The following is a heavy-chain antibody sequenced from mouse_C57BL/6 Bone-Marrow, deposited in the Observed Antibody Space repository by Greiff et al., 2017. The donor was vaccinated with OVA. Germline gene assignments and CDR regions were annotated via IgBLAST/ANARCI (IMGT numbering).Heavy chain of an antibody. CDR1: GYTFTSYW. D-gene: IGHD2-4*01. CDR2: INPSSGYT. CDR3: ARRGYRDYDWFAY. J-gene: IGHJ3*01. Sequence: VQLVESGAELAKPGASVKLSCKASGYTFTSYWMHWVKQRPGQGLEWIGYINPSSGYTKYNQKFKDKATLTADKSSSTAYMQLSSLTYEDSAVDYCARRGYRDYDWFAYWGQGTLVTVSA. V-gene: IGHV1-7*01.